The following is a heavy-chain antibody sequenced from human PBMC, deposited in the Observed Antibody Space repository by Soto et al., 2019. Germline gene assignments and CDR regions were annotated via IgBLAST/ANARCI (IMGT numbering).Heavy chain of an antibody. D-gene: IGHD6-13*01. J-gene: IGHJ5*02. CDR3: VRRHVSATGIDWFDH. V-gene: IGHV1-3*01. CDR2: LNAANGDT. CDR1: VYTFTGYG. Sequence: XSVKVSCKASVYTFTGYGIHWVRQAPGQSLEWMGWLNAANGDTKYSPKFQGRVTITRDTSASTAYMELSSLRSEDTAVYYCVRRHVSATGIDWFDHWGQGTLVTVSS.